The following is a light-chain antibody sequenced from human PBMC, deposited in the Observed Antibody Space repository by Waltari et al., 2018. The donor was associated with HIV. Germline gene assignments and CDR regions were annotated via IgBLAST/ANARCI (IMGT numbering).Light chain of an antibody. V-gene: IGKV3-20*01. CDR3: QQYGSSPYT. CDR1: QTVSTNY. J-gene: IGKJ2*01. Sequence: DIVFTHSPGPLSLSPGSRATLSCTASQTVSTNYLAWYQQKPGQAPKLLIYGASSRATGIPDRFSGSGSGTDVALTIRRLEPEDFALYYCQQYGSSPYTFGQGTKLEIK. CDR2: GAS.